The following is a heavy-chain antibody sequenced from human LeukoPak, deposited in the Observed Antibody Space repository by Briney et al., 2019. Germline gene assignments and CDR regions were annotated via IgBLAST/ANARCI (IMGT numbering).Heavy chain of an antibody. V-gene: IGHV3-48*04. Sequence: GGSLRLSCVASGFTFSSFGMHWVRQTPGKGLEWVSYISSSGSTIYYADSVKGRFTISRDNAKNSLYLQMNSLRAEDTAVYYCAKVIAARPAWGQGTLVTVSS. CDR1: GFTFSSFG. J-gene: IGHJ5*02. CDR3: AKVIAARPA. D-gene: IGHD6-6*01. CDR2: ISSSGSTI.